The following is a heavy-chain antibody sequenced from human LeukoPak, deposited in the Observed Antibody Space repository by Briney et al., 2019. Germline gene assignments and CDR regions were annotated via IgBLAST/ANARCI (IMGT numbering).Heavy chain of an antibody. V-gene: IGHV3-30-3*01. J-gene: IGHJ6*02. CDR3: ARVLAVQGLGMDV. CDR2: ISYDGSNK. Sequence: GGSLRLSCAASGFTFSSYAMHWVRQAPGKGLEWVAVISYDGSNKYYADSVKGRFTISRDNSKNTLYLQMNSLRAEDTAVYYCARVLAVQGLGMDVWGQGTTVTVS. D-gene: IGHD1-1*01. CDR1: GFTFSSYA.